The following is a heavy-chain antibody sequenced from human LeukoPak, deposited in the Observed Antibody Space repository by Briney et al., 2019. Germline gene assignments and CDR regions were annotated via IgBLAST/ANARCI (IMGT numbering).Heavy chain of an antibody. D-gene: IGHD3-10*01. CDR3: ASFPPYMVRTDAFDI. V-gene: IGHV3-21*01. CDR2: ISRSSAYI. CDR1: GFTLSSYS. Sequence: TGGSLRLSCAASGFTLSSYSMNWVRQAPGKGLEWVSSISRSSAYIYYADSVKGRFTISRDNAKNSLYLQMNSLRAEDTAVYYCASFPPYMVRTDAFDIGGQGTMVTVSS. J-gene: IGHJ3*02.